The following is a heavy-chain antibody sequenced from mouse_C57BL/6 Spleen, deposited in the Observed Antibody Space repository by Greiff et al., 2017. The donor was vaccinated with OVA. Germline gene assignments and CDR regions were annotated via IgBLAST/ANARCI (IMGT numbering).Heavy chain of an antibody. CDR2: INYDGSST. V-gene: IGHV5-16*01. D-gene: IGHD1-1*01. CDR1: GFTFSDYY. CDR3: ARDRGYYGSSYFDV. Sequence: EVMLVESEGGLVQPGSSMKLSCTASGFTFSDYYMAWVRQVPEKGLEWVANINYDGSSTYYLDSLKSRFIISRDNAKNILYLQMSSLKSEDTATYYCARDRGYYGSSYFDVWGTGTTVTVSS. J-gene: IGHJ1*03.